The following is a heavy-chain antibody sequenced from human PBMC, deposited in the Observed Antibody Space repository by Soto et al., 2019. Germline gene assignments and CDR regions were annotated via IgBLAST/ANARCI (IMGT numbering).Heavy chain of an antibody. CDR2: ISYDGSNK. Sequence: PGGSLRLSCAASGFTFSSYGMHWVRQAPGKWLEWVAVISYDGSNKYYADSVKGRFTISRDNSKNTLYLQMNSLRAEDTAVYYCATAQLGGRFLEWSPPPFMDVWGQGTTVTVSS. CDR1: GFTFSSYG. CDR3: ATAQLGGRFLEWSPPPFMDV. J-gene: IGHJ6*02. V-gene: IGHV3-30*03. D-gene: IGHD3-3*01.